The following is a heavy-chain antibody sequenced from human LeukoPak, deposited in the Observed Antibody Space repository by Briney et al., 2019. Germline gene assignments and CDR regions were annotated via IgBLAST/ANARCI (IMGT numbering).Heavy chain of an antibody. D-gene: IGHD3-10*01. CDR3: ARDYYYGSGSYYNDLYYYYYYGMDV. CDR2: ISAYNGNT. J-gene: IGHJ6*02. V-gene: IGHV1-18*01. CDR1: GYTFTSYG. Sequence: ASVKVSCKASGYTFTSYGISWVRQAPGQGLEWMGWISAYNGNTNYAQKLQSRVTMTTDTSTSTAYMELRSLRSDDTAVYYCARDYYYGSGSYYNDLYYYYYYGMDVWGQGTTVTVSS.